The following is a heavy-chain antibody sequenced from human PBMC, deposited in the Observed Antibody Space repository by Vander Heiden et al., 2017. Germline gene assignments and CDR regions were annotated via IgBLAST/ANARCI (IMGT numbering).Heavy chain of an antibody. CDR3: ASSCSSTSCYSRRGGWFDP. CDR1: GGSISSNTYY. D-gene: IGHD2-2*02. J-gene: IGHJ5*02. CDR2: IYYSGST. Sequence: QLQLQESGPGLVKPSETLSLTCTVSGGSISSNTYYWGWIRQPPGKGLEWIGSIYYSGSTYYNPSLKSRVTISVDTSKNQFSLKLSSVTAADTAVYHCASSCSSTSCYSRRGGWFDPWGQGTLVTVSS. V-gene: IGHV4-39*01.